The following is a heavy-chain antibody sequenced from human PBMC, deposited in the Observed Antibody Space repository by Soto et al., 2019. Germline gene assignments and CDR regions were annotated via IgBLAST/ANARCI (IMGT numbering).Heavy chain of an antibody. V-gene: IGHV3-30*18. J-gene: IGHJ3*02. Sequence: SLRLSCAASGFTFSSYGMHWVRQAPGKGLEWVAVIPYDGSNKYYADSVKGRFTISRDNSKNTLYLQMNSLRAEDTAVYYCAKDRRIQLYPTVDVIWGQGTMVTVSS. D-gene: IGHD5-18*01. CDR1: GFTFSSYG. CDR2: IPYDGSNK. CDR3: AKDRRIQLYPTVDVI.